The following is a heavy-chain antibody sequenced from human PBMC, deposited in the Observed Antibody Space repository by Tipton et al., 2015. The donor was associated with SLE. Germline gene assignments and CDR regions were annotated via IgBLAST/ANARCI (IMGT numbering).Heavy chain of an antibody. CDR3: ARKGIATAGTLDAFDI. V-gene: IGHV1-18*01. D-gene: IGHD6-13*01. J-gene: IGHJ3*02. CDR1: GYTFTSYG. Sequence: QLVQSGAEVKKHGASVMVSCKASGYTFTSYGISWVRQAPGQGLAWMGWINPDNGNTTFAQNLQARVNMTADTSTSTAYMELRSQRSDDTAVYYGARKGIATAGTLDAFDICGQGTVGTVSS. CDR2: INPDNGNT.